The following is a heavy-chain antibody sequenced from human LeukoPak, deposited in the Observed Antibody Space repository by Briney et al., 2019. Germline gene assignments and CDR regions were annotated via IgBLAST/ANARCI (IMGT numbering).Heavy chain of an antibody. CDR2: ISSSSSYI. CDR1: GFTFSSYG. V-gene: IGHV3-21*01. Sequence: PGGSLRLSCAASGFTFSSYGMNWVRQAPGKGLEWVSSISSSSSYIYYADSVKGRFTISRDNAKNSLYLQMNSLRAEDTAVYYCARAPRKNSGSYYFDYWGQGTLVTVSS. D-gene: IGHD1-26*01. J-gene: IGHJ4*02. CDR3: ARAPRKNSGSYYFDY.